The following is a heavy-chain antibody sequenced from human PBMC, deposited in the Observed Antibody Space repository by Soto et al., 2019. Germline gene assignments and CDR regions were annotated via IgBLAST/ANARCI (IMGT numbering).Heavy chain of an antibody. CDR2: ISYDGSNK. D-gene: IGHD2-15*01. V-gene: IGHV3-30*18. CDR1: GFTFSSYG. Sequence: GGSLRLSCAASGFTFSSYGMHWVRQAPGKGLEWVAVISYDGSNKYYADSVKGRFTISRDNSKNTLYLQMNSLRAEDTAVYYCAKEGRTYYYYYGMDVWGQGTTVTVSS. CDR3: AKEGRTYYYYYGMDV. J-gene: IGHJ6*02.